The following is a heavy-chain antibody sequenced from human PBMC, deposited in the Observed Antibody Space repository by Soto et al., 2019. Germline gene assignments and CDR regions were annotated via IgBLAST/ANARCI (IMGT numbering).Heavy chain of an antibody. Sequence: PGGSLRLSCAASGFTFSSSAMTWVRQAPGKGLEWVSGLSGSGGTTYYADSVKGRFTISRDNSKNTLYLQLNSLRAEDTAVYYCAKGHVVATIPFDYWGQGTLVTVSS. CDR3: AKGHVVATIPFDY. V-gene: IGHV3-23*01. CDR1: GFTFSSSA. CDR2: LSGSGGTT. D-gene: IGHD5-12*01. J-gene: IGHJ4*02.